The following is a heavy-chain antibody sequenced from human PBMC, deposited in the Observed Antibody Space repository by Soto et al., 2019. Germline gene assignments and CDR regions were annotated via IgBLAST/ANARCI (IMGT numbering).Heavy chain of an antibody. CDR3: AKDVNSGSYSGGLDY. Sequence: QVQLVESGGGVVQPGRSLRLSCAASGFTFNYYGMHWVRQAPGKGLEWVAVTSYDGSNKYYADSVKGRFTISRDNSKNTLYLKMNSLRAEDTAVFYCAKDVNSGSYSGGLDYWGQGTLVTVSS. CDR2: TSYDGSNK. CDR1: GFTFNYYG. J-gene: IGHJ4*02. V-gene: IGHV3-30*18. D-gene: IGHD1-26*01.